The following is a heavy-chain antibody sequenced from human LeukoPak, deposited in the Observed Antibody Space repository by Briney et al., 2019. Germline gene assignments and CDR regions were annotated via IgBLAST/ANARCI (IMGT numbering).Heavy chain of an antibody. CDR1: GFTFSSYS. CDR3: ARFHDYYYGSGSLDY. CDR2: ISSSSSTI. V-gene: IGHV3-48*01. J-gene: IGHJ4*02. Sequence: GRSLRLSCAASGFTFSSYSMNWVRQAPGKGLEWVSYISSSSSTIYYADSVKGRFTISRDNAKNSLYLQMNSLRAEDTAVYYCARFHDYYYGSGSLDYWGQGTLVTVSS. D-gene: IGHD3-10*01.